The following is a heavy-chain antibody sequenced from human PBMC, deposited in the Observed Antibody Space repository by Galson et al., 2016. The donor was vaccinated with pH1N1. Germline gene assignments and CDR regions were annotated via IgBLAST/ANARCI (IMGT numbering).Heavy chain of an antibody. J-gene: IGHJ6*02. CDR3: AREDWSYADTYYYGMDV. CDR2: ISYNGHDQ. Sequence: SLRLSCAASGFTFDTFAMHWVRQNPGKGLEWVAFISYNGHDQSYAHSVKGRFTVSRDNSKNILYLQMNSLRPEDTALYYCAREDWSYADTYYYGMDVWGQGTTVTVSS. V-gene: IGHV3-30-3*01. CDR1: GFTFDTFA. D-gene: IGHD3-16*01.